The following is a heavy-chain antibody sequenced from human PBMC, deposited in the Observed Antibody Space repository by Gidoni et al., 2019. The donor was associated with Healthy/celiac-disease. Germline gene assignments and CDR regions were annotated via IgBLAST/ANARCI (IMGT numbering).Heavy chain of an antibody. CDR3: ARGLRSDY. Sequence: QVQLQQWGAGLLKPSETLSITCAVYGGSFSGYYWSWIRQPPGKGLEWIGEIHHSGSTNYNPSLKSRVTISVDTSKNQFSLKLSSVTAADTAVYYCARGLRSDYWGQGTLVTVSS. V-gene: IGHV4-34*01. CDR1: GGSFSGYY. J-gene: IGHJ4*02. CDR2: IHHSGST. D-gene: IGHD1-26*01.